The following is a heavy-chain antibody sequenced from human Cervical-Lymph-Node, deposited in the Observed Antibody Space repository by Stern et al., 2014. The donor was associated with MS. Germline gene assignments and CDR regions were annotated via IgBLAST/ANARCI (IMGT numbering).Heavy chain of an antibody. CDR1: GFTFTTSG. J-gene: IGHJ4*02. Sequence: QVQLVESGGGVVQPGGSLRLSCVASGFTFTTSGMHWVRQAPGKGLDWVAVISYDGSNQYYGDSVQGRFTISRDNSKNTVYLQMNSLSPEDTAVYYCANAAALSCRSPSCYKAFEYWGQGILVTVSS. D-gene: IGHD2-2*02. V-gene: IGHV3-30*18. CDR2: ISYDGSNQ. CDR3: ANAAALSCRSPSCYKAFEY.